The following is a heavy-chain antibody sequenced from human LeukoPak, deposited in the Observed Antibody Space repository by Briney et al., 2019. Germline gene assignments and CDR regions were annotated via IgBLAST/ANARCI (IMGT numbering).Heavy chain of an antibody. CDR3: AKGDVSSGWYEIIDY. D-gene: IGHD6-19*01. J-gene: IGHJ4*02. CDR2: ISYDGSTQ. CDR1: GLSFRKFG. V-gene: IGHV3-30*18. Sequence: GGSLRLSCAASGLSFRKFGMHWVRPAPRKGLDWVAVISYDGSTQYYADSMKGRFPIPRANSKNTLYFQMNSLRAEDTAVYYCAKGDVSSGWYEIIDYWGQGSLVTVSS.